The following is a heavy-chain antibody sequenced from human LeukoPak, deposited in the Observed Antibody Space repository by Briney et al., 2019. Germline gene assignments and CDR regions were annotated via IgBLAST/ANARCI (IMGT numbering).Heavy chain of an antibody. CDR1: GFSFTSYW. D-gene: IGHD3-22*01. Sequence: GESLKISCKGSGFSFTSYWIAWVRQMPGKGLEWMGIIYPGDSDTRYSPSFQGQVTISADKSISTAYLQWSSLKASDTAMYYCARRSYYYDSGGYSYYFDYWGQGTLVTVSS. CDR2: IYPGDSDT. J-gene: IGHJ4*02. V-gene: IGHV5-51*01. CDR3: ARRSYYYDSGGYSYYFDY.